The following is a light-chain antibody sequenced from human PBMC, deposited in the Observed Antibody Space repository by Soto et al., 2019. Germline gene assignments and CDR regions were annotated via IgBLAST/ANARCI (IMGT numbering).Light chain of an antibody. CDR1: QNINNY. Sequence: DIQMTQSPSSLSASVGDRVTITCRASQNINNYLNWYQQRPGKAPKLLIYAASNLQSGVPSRFSGSGSGAYFTRTVSSLQPEDFATYFCQQSYNTPWTFGQGTKVEV. J-gene: IGKJ1*01. CDR2: AAS. V-gene: IGKV1-39*01. CDR3: QQSYNTPWT.